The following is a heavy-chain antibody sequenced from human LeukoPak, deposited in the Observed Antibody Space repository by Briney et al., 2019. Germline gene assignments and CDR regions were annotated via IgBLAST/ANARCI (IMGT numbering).Heavy chain of an antibody. D-gene: IGHD4-23*01. Sequence: GASVKVSCKASGYTFTGYYMHWVRQAPGQGLEWMGWINPNSGGTNYAQKFQGRVTMTRDTSISTAYMELSRLRSDDTAVYYCARGFSTTVVTPVDYWGQGTLVTVSS. CDR1: GYTFTGYY. CDR2: INPNSGGT. V-gene: IGHV1-2*02. J-gene: IGHJ4*02. CDR3: ARGFSTTVVTPVDY.